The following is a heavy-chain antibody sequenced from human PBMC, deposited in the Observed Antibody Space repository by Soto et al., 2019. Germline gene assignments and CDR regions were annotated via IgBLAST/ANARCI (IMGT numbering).Heavy chain of an antibody. CDR2: ISGDGDRT. CDR1: GFTFSNYA. Sequence: GGSLRLSCAASGFTFSNYAMTWVRQPPGKGLEWVSTISGDGDRTFHADSVKGRFTISRDNSKSALYLQMNGLRAEDTAIYYCAKGGHWPPFDYWGQGTLVTVSS. D-gene: IGHD1-1*01. J-gene: IGHJ4*02. CDR3: AKGGHWPPFDY. V-gene: IGHV3-23*01.